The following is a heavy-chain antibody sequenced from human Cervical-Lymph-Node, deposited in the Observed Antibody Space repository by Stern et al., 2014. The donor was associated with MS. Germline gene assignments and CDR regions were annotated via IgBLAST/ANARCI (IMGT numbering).Heavy chain of an antibody. D-gene: IGHD3-10*01. CDR1: AGSISSGSYY. V-gene: IGHV4-61*02. Sequence: QVQLQESGPGLVKPSQTLSLTCTVSAGSISSGSYYWRWIRLPAGTGLEGIGRIYPRGSTNYNPPLKSRFTISVDTPKNQFSLKLSSVTAADTAVYYCARDEMEWFAPGDIWGQGTMVTVSS. J-gene: IGHJ3*02. CDR2: IYPRGST. CDR3: ARDEMEWFAPGDI.